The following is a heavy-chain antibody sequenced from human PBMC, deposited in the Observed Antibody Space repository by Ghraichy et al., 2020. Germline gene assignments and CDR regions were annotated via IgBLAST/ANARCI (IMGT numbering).Heavy chain of an antibody. CDR3: TRSPPVRGATPDY. D-gene: IGHD3-10*01. J-gene: IGHJ4*02. Sequence: GVLRISCTASGFTFGDYAMSWFRQAPGKGLEWVGFIRSKAYGGTTEYAASVKGRFTISRVDSKSIAYLQMNSLKTEDTAVYYCTRSPPVRGATPDYWGQGTLVTVSS. CDR1: GFTFGDYA. CDR2: IRSKAYGGTT. V-gene: IGHV3-49*03.